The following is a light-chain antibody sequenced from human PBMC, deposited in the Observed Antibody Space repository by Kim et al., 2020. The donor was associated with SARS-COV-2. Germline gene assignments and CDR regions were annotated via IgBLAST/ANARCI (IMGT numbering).Light chain of an antibody. CDR1: KLGNKY. Sequence: SYELTQPPSVSVSPVQTASITCSGDKLGNKYTCWYQQKPSQSPVLVIYQDSKWPSGIPERFSGSNSGNTATLTISGTQAMDEADYYCQAWDRTTVVFGGGTQLTVL. J-gene: IGLJ3*02. CDR3: QAWDRTTVV. CDR2: QDS. V-gene: IGLV3-1*01.